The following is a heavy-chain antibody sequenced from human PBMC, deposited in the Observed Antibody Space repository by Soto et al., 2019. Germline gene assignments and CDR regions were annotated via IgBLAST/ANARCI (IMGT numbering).Heavy chain of an antibody. CDR2: ISYDGSNK. CDR3: AKEGGDFWSGYYMKYCQH. V-gene: IGHV3-30*18. D-gene: IGHD3-3*01. J-gene: IGHJ1*01. CDR1: GFTFSSYG. Sequence: QVQLVESGGGVVQPGRSLRLSCAASGFTFSSYGMHWVRQAPGKGLEWVAVISYDGSNKYYADSVKGRFTISRDNSKNTLYLQMNSLRAEDTAVYYCAKEGGDFWSGYYMKYCQHWGQVTLVTVSS.